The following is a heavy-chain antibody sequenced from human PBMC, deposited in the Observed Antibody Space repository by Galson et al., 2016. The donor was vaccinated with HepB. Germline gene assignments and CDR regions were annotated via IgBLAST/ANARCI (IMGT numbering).Heavy chain of an antibody. Sequence: SLRLSCAVSGFVFSSYGMHWVRQTPGKGLEWMAFTSYDGSNKLYADSVKGRFIISRDNSNNTLYLQMNSLRAEDTAVYYCARDNAWFGERKFYYYYGLDVWGQGTTVTVSS. V-gene: IGHV3-33*05. CDR2: TSYDGSNK. CDR1: GFVFSSYG. D-gene: IGHD3-10*01. CDR3: ARDNAWFGERKFYYYYGLDV. J-gene: IGHJ6*02.